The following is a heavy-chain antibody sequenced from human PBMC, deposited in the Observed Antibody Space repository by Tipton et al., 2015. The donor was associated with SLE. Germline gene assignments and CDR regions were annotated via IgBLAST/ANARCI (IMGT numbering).Heavy chain of an antibody. CDR3: GSVDYPHYGVDV. J-gene: IGHJ6*02. Sequence: SLRLSCAASGFTLSDYWMTWVRQAPGKGLEWVANINQDGSRKHYVDPVKGRFSISRDNVKNSGYVQLNSLRAEDTAVYYCGSVDYPHYGVDVWGQGTTVTVSS. CDR2: INQDGSRK. D-gene: IGHD3-10*01. V-gene: IGHV3-7*01. CDR1: GFTLSDYW.